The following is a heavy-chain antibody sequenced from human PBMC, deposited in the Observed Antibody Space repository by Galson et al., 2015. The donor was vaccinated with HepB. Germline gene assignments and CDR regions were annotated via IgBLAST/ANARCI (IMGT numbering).Heavy chain of an antibody. J-gene: IGHJ6*03. V-gene: IGHV3-21*01. Sequence: SLRLSCAASGFTFSSYALGWVRQAPGKGLEWVSSISSSSSYIYYADSVKGRFTISRDNAKNSLYLQMNSLRAEDTAVYYCARDPTYDFWSGYNYYYYYYYMDVWGKGTTVTVSS. CDR1: GFTFSSYA. CDR3: ARDPTYDFWSGYNYYYYYYYMDV. CDR2: ISSSSSYI. D-gene: IGHD3-3*01.